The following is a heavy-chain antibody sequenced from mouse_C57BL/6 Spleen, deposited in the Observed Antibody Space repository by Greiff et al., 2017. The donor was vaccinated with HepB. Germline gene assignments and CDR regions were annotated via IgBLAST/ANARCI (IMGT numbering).Heavy chain of an antibody. CDR3: ARDKAGSSDWYFDV. D-gene: IGHD1-1*01. V-gene: IGHV5-4*01. Sequence: EVQGVESGGGLVKPGGSLKLSCAASGFTFSSYAMSWVRQTPEKRLEWVATISDGGSYTYYPDNVKGRFTISRDNAKNNLYLQMSHLKSEDTAMYYCARDKAGSSDWYFDVWGTGTTVTVSS. J-gene: IGHJ1*03. CDR2: ISDGGSYT. CDR1: GFTFSSYA.